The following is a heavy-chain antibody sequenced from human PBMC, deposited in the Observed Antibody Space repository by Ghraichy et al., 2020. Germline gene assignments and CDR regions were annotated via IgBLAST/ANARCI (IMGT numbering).Heavy chain of an antibody. CDR3: ARDPGRRWERRRGVAVDI. D-gene: IGHD1-26*01. CDR1: GGSISSSSYY. CDR2: IYYSGST. J-gene: IGHJ3*02. V-gene: IGHV4-39*07. Sequence: SETLSLTCTVSGGSISSSSYYWGWIRQPPGKGLEWIGSIYYSGSTYYNPSLKSRVTISVDTSKNQFSLKLSSVTAADTAVYYCARDPGRRWERRRGVAVDIWGQGRMVTVSS.